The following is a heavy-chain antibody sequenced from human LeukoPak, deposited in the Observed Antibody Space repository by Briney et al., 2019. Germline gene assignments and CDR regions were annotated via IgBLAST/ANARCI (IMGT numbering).Heavy chain of an antibody. Sequence: PGGSLRLSCAASGFTFSSYGMHWVRQAPGKGLKWVSAISGSGGSTYYADSVKGRFTVSRDNSKNTLYLQMNSLRAEDTAVYYCAKAAVTGTTRWFDPWGQGTLVTVSS. CDR1: GFTFSSYG. D-gene: IGHD1-20*01. J-gene: IGHJ5*02. V-gene: IGHV3-23*01. CDR2: ISGSGGST. CDR3: AKAAVTGTTRWFDP.